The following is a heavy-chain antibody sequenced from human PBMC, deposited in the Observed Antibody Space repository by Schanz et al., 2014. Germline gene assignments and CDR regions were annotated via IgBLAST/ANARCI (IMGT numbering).Heavy chain of an antibody. CDR1: GFTFSNYG. CDR2: ISASGGST. J-gene: IGHJ6*02. Sequence: VQLVESGGGVVQFGRSLRLSCVASGFTFSNYGMHWVRQAPGKGLEWVSTISASGGSTYYADSVKGRFTISRDNSKNILYLQMNSLRAEDTAVYYCAKARRKSNCSGGRCFHYSYYGMDVWGQGTTVTVSS. D-gene: IGHD2-15*01. CDR3: AKARRKSNCSGGRCFHYSYYGMDV. V-gene: IGHV3-23*04.